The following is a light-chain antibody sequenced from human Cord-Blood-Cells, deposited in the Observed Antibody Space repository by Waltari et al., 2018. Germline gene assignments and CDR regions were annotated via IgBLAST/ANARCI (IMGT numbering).Light chain of an antibody. CDR3: QQSYSTPYT. Sequence: TCRASQSISSYLNWYQQKPGKDPKLLIYAASSLQSGVPSRFSGSGSGTDFTLTISSLQPEDFATYYCQQSYSTPYTFGQGTKLEIK. V-gene: IGKV1-39*01. CDR2: AAS. CDR1: QSISSY. J-gene: IGKJ2*01.